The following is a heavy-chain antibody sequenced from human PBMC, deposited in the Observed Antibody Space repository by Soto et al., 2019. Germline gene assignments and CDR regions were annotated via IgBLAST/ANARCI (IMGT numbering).Heavy chain of an antibody. CDR1: VDNISSGGYS. CDR2: IFYSGYN. J-gene: IGHJ5*02. D-gene: IGHD2-2*01. CDR3: ARLNPIVVVPTPMGWLEP. V-gene: IGHV4-31*03. Sequence: SETLSVTCTLSVDNISSGGYSWSWIRQSPGKGLEWIGYIFYSGYNYYNPSLKSRLSMSVDTSKNQFSLRLTSVTAADTAVYFCARLNPIVVVPTPMGWLEPWGQGTLVTVS.